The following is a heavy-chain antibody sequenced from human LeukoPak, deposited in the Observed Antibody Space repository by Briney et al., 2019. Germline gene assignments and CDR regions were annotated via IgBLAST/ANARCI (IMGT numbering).Heavy chain of an antibody. CDR1: GFTFSDYY. V-gene: IGHV3-11*06. J-gene: IGHJ4*02. CDR2: IGTTGTHT. CDR3: AKADLWQYLDN. Sequence: GGSLRLSCAASGFTFSDYYTNWIRQAPGKGLEWISYIGTTGTHTEYADSVKGRFTISRDNAKNSLYLQINSLRAEDTAVYYCAKADLWQYLDNWGQGTLVTVSS. D-gene: IGHD2-2*01.